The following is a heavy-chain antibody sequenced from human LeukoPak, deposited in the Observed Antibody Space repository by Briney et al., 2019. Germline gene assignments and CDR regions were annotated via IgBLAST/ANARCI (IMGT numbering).Heavy chain of an antibody. D-gene: IGHD3-9*01. CDR1: GFTFSSYG. V-gene: IGHV3-23*01. CDR2: ISGSGGST. CDR3: ARDFTYYYDNFSYS. Sequence: PGGSLRLSCAASGFTFSSYGMSWVRQAPGKGLEWVSAISGSGGSTYYADSVKGRFTISRDNSKNTLFLQLNSLRVEDTAIYYCARDFTYYYDNFSYSWGLGTLVTVSS. J-gene: IGHJ4*02.